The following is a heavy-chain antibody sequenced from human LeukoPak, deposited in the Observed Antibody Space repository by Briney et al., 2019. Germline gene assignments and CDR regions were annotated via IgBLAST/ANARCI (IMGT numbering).Heavy chain of an antibody. D-gene: IGHD3-10*01. J-gene: IGHJ4*02. V-gene: IGHV3-48*01. CDR1: GFTFSSYS. CDR2: ISSSSSTI. Sequence: PGGSLRLSCAASGFTFSSYSMNWVRQAPGKGLEWVSYISSSSSTIYYADSVKGRFTISRDNSKSTLYLQMNSLRAEDTAVYYCAKGRGTGNYYGSGSPRVPFDYWGQGTLATVSS. CDR3: AKGRGTGNYYGSGSPRVPFDY.